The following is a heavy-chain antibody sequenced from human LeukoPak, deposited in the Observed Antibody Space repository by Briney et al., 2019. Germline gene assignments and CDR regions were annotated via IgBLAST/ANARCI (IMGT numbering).Heavy chain of an antibody. CDR2: IDPSDSYT. J-gene: IGHJ2*01. Sequence: GESLKISCKGSGYSFTSYLITWVRQMPGKGLEWMGNIDPSDSYTNYSPSFQGHVTISADKSISTAYLQWSSLKASDTAMYYCARLHISSWYFDLWGRGTPVIVSS. CDR1: GYSFTSYL. V-gene: IGHV5-10-1*01. D-gene: IGHD6-13*01. CDR3: ARLHISSWYFDL.